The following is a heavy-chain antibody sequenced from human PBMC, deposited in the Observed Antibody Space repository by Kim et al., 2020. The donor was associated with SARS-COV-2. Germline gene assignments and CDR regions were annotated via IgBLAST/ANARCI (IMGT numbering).Heavy chain of an antibody. CDR2: ISWNSGSI. J-gene: IGHJ4*02. V-gene: IGHV3-9*01. CDR3: AKGAKMATSPFDY. CDR1: GFTFDDYA. Sequence: GGSLRLSCAASGFTFDDYAMHWVRQAPGKGLEWVSGISWNSGSIGYADSVKGRFTISRDNAKNSLYLQMNSLRAEDTALYYCAKGAKMATSPFDYWGQGTLVTVSS. D-gene: IGHD5-12*01.